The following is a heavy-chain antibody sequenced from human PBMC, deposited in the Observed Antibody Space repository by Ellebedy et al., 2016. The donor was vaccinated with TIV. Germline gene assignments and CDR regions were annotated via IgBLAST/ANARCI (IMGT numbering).Heavy chain of an antibody. J-gene: IGHJ3*02. Sequence: GGSLRLXXAASGFTFSSYWMSWVRQAPGKGLEWVANIKPDGTKKNYVDSVKGRFTISRDNAKNSLYLQMNSLRAEDTAVYYCARDREGCFDIWGRGTVVTVSS. V-gene: IGHV3-7*01. CDR2: IKPDGTKK. CDR1: GFTFSSYW. CDR3: ARDREGCFDI.